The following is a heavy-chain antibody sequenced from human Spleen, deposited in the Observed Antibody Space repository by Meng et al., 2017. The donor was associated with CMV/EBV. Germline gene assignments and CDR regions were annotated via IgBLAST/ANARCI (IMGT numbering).Heavy chain of an antibody. CDR3: ATAHYDSSGYYRENFDS. V-gene: IGHV1-69*10. CDR1: GGTVSSYS. D-gene: IGHD3-22*01. J-gene: IGHJ4*02. Sequence: SVKVSCKASGGTVSSYSIGWVRQAPGQGLEWMGGIIPLLGVANYAQKFQGRVTMTADKSTSTSYMELSSLRSEDTAVYFCATAHYDSSGYYRENFDSWGQGTLVTVSS. CDR2: IIPLLGVA.